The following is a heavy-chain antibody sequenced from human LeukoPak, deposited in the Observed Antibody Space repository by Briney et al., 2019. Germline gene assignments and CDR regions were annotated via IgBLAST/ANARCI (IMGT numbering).Heavy chain of an antibody. Sequence: ASVKVSCKASGYTFTGYYMHWVRQAPGQGLEWMGWINPNSGGTNYAQKFQGRVTMTRDTSISTAYMELSRLRSDDTTVYYCAREPPSGTTVTTGHYSNDYWGQGTLVTVSS. CDR1: GYTFTGYY. V-gene: IGHV1-2*02. D-gene: IGHD4-17*01. CDR2: INPNSGGT. J-gene: IGHJ4*02. CDR3: AREPPSGTTVTTGHYSNDY.